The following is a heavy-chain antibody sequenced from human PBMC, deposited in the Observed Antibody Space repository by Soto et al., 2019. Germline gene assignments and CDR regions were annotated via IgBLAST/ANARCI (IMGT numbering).Heavy chain of an antibody. V-gene: IGHV1-18*01. CDR3: ARASRGRSVNYDY. CDR2: ISAYNGDT. Sequence: QVQLVQSGADVKEPGASVKVSCKASGYTFTDYGITWVRQAPGQGLEWMGWISAYNGDTIYVQNIQGRLTMTTDTSTTTAYLELRRLRSDDTAVYYCARASRGRSVNYDYWGQGTLVIVSS. CDR1: GYTFTDYG. D-gene: IGHD4-17*01. J-gene: IGHJ4*02.